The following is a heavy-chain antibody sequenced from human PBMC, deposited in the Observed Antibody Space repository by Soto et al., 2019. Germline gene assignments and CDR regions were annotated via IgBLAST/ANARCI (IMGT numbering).Heavy chain of an antibody. CDR3: ARDRAFIVGARPFDY. V-gene: IGHV1-69*12. Sequence: QVQLVQSGAEVKKPGSSVKVSCKASGGTFSSYAISWVRQAPGQGLEWMGGIIPIFGTANYAQKFQGRVTIXXDXSTXTAYMELSSLRSEDTAVYYCARDRAFIVGARPFDYWGQGTLVTVSS. CDR2: IIPIFGTA. D-gene: IGHD1-26*01. CDR1: GGTFSSYA. J-gene: IGHJ4*02.